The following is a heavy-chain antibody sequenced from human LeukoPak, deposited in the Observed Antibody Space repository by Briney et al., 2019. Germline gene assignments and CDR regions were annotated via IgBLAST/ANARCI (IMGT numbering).Heavy chain of an antibody. CDR3: VRVFVDDSGYYNYYFDP. CDR1: GYTFTSYA. Sequence: ASVKVSCKASGYTFTSYAMNWVRQATGQGLEWMGWMNPGSGNAGYAQKFQGRVTMTRDTSTRTAYMELSSLRYEDTAVYYCVRVFVDDSGYYNYYFDPWGQGTPVTVSS. D-gene: IGHD3-22*01. CDR2: MNPGSGNA. J-gene: IGHJ5*02. V-gene: IGHV1-8*02.